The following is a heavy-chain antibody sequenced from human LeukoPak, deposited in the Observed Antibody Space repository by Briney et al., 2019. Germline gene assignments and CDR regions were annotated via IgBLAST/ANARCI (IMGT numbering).Heavy chain of an antibody. D-gene: IGHD3-10*01. CDR3: ARVRVGYYGSGSYYIFDY. V-gene: IGHV3-7*01. Sequence: GGSLRLSCAASGFTFSSYWMSWVRQAPGKGLEWVANIKQDGSEKYYVDSVKGRFTISRDNAKNSLYLQMNSLRAEDTAVYYCARVRVGYYGSGSYYIFDYWGRGTLVTVSS. CDR1: GFTFSSYW. CDR2: IKQDGSEK. J-gene: IGHJ4*02.